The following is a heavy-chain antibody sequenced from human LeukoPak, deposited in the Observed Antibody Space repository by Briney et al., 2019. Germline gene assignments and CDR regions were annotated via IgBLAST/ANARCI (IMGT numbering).Heavy chain of an antibody. CDR1: GDTFSSYA. V-gene: IGHV1-69*13. J-gene: IGHJ4*02. D-gene: IGHD6-19*01. CDR2: IIPMFGTA. Sequence: SVRVSCKASGDTFSSYAISWVRHAPGQGLEWVGEIIPMFGTANYPRKLQGRVTITADETTSTAYMELSSQRSEDTAVYYCASRSDIASGLYKGGDQFDYWGQGTLVTVSS. CDR3: ASRSDIASGLYKGGDQFDY.